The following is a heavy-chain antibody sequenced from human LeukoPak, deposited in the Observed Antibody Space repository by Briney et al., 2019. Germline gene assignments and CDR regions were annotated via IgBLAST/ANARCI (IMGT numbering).Heavy chain of an antibody. J-gene: IGHJ4*02. V-gene: IGHV3-11*01. CDR1: GFTFSDYY. CDR3: ARVGDIVVVPAAIGMYYFDY. D-gene: IGHD2-2*01. CDR2: ISSSGSTI. Sequence: PGRSLRLSCAASGFTFSDYYMSWIRQAPGKGLEWVSYISSSGSTIYYADSVKGRFTIPRDNAKNSLYLQMNSLRAEDTAVYYCARVGDIVVVPAAIGMYYFDYWGQGTLVTVSS.